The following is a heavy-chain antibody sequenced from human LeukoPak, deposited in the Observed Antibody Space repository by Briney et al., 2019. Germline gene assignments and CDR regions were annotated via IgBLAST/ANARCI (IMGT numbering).Heavy chain of an antibody. CDR1: GFTFSSYE. CDR2: ISSSGTTI. V-gene: IGHV3-48*03. D-gene: IGHD2-2*01. Sequence: PGGSLRLSCAASGFTFSSYEMNWVRQAPGKGLEWVSYISSSGTTIYYADSVKGRFTISRDNAKNSLYLQMNSLRAEDTAVYYCARRYCSSTSCLIGYWGQGTLVTVSS. J-gene: IGHJ4*02. CDR3: ARRYCSSTSCLIGY.